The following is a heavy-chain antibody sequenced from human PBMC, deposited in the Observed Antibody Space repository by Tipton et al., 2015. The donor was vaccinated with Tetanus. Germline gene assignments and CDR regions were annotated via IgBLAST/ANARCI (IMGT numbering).Heavy chain of an antibody. CDR2: INPSGGST. CDR1: GYTFTSYY. CDR3: ARDRETGPTYNWFDP. D-gene: IGHD1-26*01. Sequence: QSGAEVKKPGASVKVSCKASGYTFTSYYMHWVRQAPGQGLEWMGIINPSGGSTSYAQKFQGRVTMTRDTSTSTVYMELSSLRSEDTAVYYCARDRETGPTYNWFDPWGQGTLVTVSS. J-gene: IGHJ5*02. V-gene: IGHV1-46*03.